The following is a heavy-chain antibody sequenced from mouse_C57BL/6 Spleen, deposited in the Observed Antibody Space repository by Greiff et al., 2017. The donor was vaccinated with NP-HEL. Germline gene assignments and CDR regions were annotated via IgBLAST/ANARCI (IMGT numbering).Heavy chain of an antibody. CDR1: GYSFTGYY. J-gene: IGHJ1*03. CDR3: ARSDYYGSSYAGYFDV. Sequence: VHVKQSGPELVKPGASVKISCKASGYSFTGYYMNWVKQSPEKSLEWIGEINPSTGGTTYNQKFKAKATLTVDKSSSTAYMQLKSLTSEDSAVYYCARSDYYGSSYAGYFDVWGTGTTVTVSS. CDR2: INPSTGGT. V-gene: IGHV1-42*01. D-gene: IGHD1-1*01.